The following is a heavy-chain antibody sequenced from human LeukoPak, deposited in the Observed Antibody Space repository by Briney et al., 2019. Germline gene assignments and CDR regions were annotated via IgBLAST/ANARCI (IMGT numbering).Heavy chain of an antibody. Sequence: SETLSLTCTVSGGSISSYYCSWSRQPPGEGLGRIGNIHYSGSSNYNSSLKRRVTISVDTSKNQFSMKLSFLTPADTAVHDCARVRGYHDIFCHSDLWGRGTLVTVS. CDR1: GGSISSYY. D-gene: IGHD3-22*01. CDR2: IHYSGSS. J-gene: IGHJ2*01. CDR3: ARVRGYHDIFCHSDL. V-gene: IGHV4-59*01.